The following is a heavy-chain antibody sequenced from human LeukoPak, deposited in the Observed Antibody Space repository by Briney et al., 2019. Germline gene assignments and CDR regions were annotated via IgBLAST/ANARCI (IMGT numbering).Heavy chain of an antibody. CDR2: IYSSGST. D-gene: IGHD5-18*01. V-gene: IGHV4-61*02. Sequence: SQTLSLTCTVSGGSISSGSYYWSWARQPAGKGLEWIGRIYSSGSTTYNPSLKSRVTISVDTSKNQFSLKLSSVTAADTAVYYCARDGYSYGYVGYFDSWGQGTLVTVSS. J-gene: IGHJ4*02. CDR3: ARDGYSYGYVGYFDS. CDR1: GGSISSGSYY.